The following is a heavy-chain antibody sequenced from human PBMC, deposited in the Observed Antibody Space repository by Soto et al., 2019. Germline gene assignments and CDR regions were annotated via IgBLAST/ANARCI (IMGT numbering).Heavy chain of an antibody. CDR3: ARDRARGYYDSSGYYSPDY. Sequence: ASVKVSCKASGYTYISYSMHWVRQAPGQRLEWMGWINVGNGNTKYSQNLQGRVTIYQDTSASTAYMELSSLTSEDTAVYYCARDRARGYYDSSGYYSPDYWGQGTLVTVSS. V-gene: IGHV1-3*01. D-gene: IGHD3-22*01. CDR2: INVGNGNT. J-gene: IGHJ4*02. CDR1: GYTYISYS.